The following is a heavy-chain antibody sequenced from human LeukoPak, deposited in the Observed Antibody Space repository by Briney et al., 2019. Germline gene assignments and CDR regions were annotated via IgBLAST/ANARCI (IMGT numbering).Heavy chain of an antibody. V-gene: IGHV3-23*01. CDR1: GFTFSSYA. Sequence: GGSLRLSCAASGFTFSSYAMSWVRQAPGKGLEWVSAISGSGGSTYYADSVKGRFTISRDNSKNTLYLQMNSLRAEDTAVYYCALGIEVAVDPYYYGMDVWGQGTTVTVSS. CDR3: ALGIEVAVDPYYYGMDV. CDR2: ISGSGGST. D-gene: IGHD2-15*01. J-gene: IGHJ6*02.